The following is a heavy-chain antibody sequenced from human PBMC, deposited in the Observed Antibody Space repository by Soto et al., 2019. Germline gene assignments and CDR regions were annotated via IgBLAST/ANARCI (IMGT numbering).Heavy chain of an antibody. CDR2: IKQDGSEK. Sequence: EVQLVESGVGLVQPGGSLRLSCAASGFTFSSYCMSWVREAPGNGLELVANIKQDGSEKYYVDSVKGRLTISRDNAKNSLYRQMNRLRAADTAVYYCPSGLGYCSSTSCYDWFDPWGQGTLVTVSS. D-gene: IGHD2-2*01. CDR3: PSGLGYCSSTSCYDWFDP. V-gene: IGHV3-7*03. CDR1: GFTFSSYC. J-gene: IGHJ5*02.